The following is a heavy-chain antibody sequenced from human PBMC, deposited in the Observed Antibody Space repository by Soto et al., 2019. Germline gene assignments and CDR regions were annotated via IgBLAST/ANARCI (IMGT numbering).Heavy chain of an antibody. CDR1: GFSLTTSGVG. J-gene: IGHJ3*01. CDR2: IYWDDDT. Sequence: QITLKESGPPLVRPTQPLTLACSFSGFSLTTSGVGVGWIRQPPGKALEFLALIYWDDDTRYRPSLRTRLTITKDTSKNLVVLTMTNLDPVDTATYYCVRFWSGCFVPRHRDAFDFWGQGTMVTVSS. CDR3: VRFWSGCFVPRHRDAFDF. D-gene: IGHD3-3*01. V-gene: IGHV2-5*02.